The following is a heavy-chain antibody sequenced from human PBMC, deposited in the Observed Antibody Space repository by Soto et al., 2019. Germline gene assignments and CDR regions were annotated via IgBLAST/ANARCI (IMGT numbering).Heavy chain of an antibody. V-gene: IGHV3-23*01. CDR1: GFTYSAYA. D-gene: IGHD2-2*01. CDR2: ISGSGGNT. Sequence: LQSGGGLVQPGGSLRLSCAGSGFTYSAYAMSWVRQAPGRGLEWVSSISGSGGNTFYADSAKGRFTISRDNSKNTLYLQMNSLRAEDTAVYYCAKDPPGRHIIVVTALDCWGQGTLVTVSA. J-gene: IGHJ4*02. CDR3: AKDPPGRHIIVVTALDC.